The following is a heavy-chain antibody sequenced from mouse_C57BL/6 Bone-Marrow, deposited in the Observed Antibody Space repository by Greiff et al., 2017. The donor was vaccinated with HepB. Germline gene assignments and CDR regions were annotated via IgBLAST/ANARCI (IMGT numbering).Heavy chain of an antibody. CDR2: IDPENGDT. CDR3: TIIWYFDV. CDR1: GFNIKDDY. Sequence: EVKLVESGAELVRPGASVKLSCTASGFNIKDDYMHWVKQRPEQGLEWIGWIDPENGDTEYASKFQGKATITADTSSNTAYLQLSSLTSEDTAVYYCTIIWYFDVWGTGTTVTVSS. D-gene: IGHD2-4*01. J-gene: IGHJ1*03. V-gene: IGHV14-4*01.